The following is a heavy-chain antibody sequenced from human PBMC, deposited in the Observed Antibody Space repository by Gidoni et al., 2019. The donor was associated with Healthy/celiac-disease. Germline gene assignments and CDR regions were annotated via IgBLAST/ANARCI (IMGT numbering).Heavy chain of an antibody. Sequence: QITLKESGPTLVKPTQTPTLTCTFSGFSLSTSGVGVGWIRQPPGKALEWLALIYWNDDKRYSPSLKSRLTITKDTSKNQVVLTMTNMDPVDTATYYCAHSCVAEEGGDCYSANDYWGQGTLVTVSS. CDR2: IYWNDDK. CDR1: GFSLSTSGVG. J-gene: IGHJ4*02. V-gene: IGHV2-5*01. CDR3: AHSCVAEEGGDCYSANDY. D-gene: IGHD2-21*02.